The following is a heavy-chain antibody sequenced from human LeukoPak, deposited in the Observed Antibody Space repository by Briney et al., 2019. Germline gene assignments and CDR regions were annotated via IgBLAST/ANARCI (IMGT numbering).Heavy chain of an antibody. D-gene: IGHD6-6*01. CDR3: ARVSRIAARPVSYYGMDV. J-gene: IGHJ6*02. CDR2: INHSGST. CDR1: GGSFSGYY. V-gene: IGHV4-34*01. Sequence: PSETLSLTCAVYGGSFSGYYWSWIRQPPGKGLEWIGGINHSGSTNYNPSLKSRVTISVDTSKNQFSLKLSSVTAADTAVYYCARVSRIAARPVSYYGMDVWGQGTTVTVSS.